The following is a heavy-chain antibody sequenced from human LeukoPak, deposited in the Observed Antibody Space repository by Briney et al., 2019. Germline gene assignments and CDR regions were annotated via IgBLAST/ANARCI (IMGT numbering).Heavy chain of an antibody. V-gene: IGHV1-2*02. CDR1: GYTFTGYY. CDR2: INPNSGGT. Sequence: ASVKVSCKASGYTFTGYYMHWVRQAPGQGLEWMGWINPNSGGTNYAQKFQGRVTMTRDTSISTAYMELSRLRSDDTAVYYCARVRDRYYGSGSYYLAGGFDYWSQGTLVTVSS. J-gene: IGHJ4*02. D-gene: IGHD3-10*01. CDR3: ARVRDRYYGSGSYYLAGGFDY.